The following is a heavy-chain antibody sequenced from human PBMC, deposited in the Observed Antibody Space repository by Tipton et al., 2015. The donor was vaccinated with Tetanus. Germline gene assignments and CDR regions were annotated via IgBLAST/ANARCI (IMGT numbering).Heavy chain of an antibody. D-gene: IGHD4-17*01. CDR3: TTGTVFSTY. V-gene: IGHV3-15*01. J-gene: IGHJ4*02. CDR2: IKTKSEGGTT. Sequence: SLRLSCAASGFTFSDAWMNWVRQAPGKGLEWVGRIKTKSEGGTTDYAAPVKGGFTISRDDSQNTLYLQMTSLKTEDTAVYYCTTGTVFSTYWGQGTLVTVSS. CDR1: GFTFSDAW.